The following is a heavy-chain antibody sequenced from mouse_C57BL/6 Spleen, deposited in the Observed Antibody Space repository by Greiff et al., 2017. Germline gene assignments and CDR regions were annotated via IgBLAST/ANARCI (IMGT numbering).Heavy chain of an antibody. CDR1: GFNIKDYY. CDR2: IDPEDGET. V-gene: IGHV14-2*01. Sequence: VQLKESGAELVKPGASVKLSCTASGFNIKDYYMHWVKQRTEQGLEWIGRIDPEDGETKYAPKFQGKATITADTSSNTAYLQLSSLTSEDTAVYYCARSKEKKNSNWAWFAYWGQGTLVTVSA. CDR3: ARSKEKKNSNWAWFAY. J-gene: IGHJ3*01. D-gene: IGHD2-5*01.